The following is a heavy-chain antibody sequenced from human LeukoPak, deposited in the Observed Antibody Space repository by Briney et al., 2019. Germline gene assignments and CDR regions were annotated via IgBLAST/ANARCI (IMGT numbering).Heavy chain of an antibody. J-gene: IGHJ2*01. CDR1: GFTFRTYG. Sequence: GGSLRLSCEASGFTFRTYGMTWVRQAPGKGLVWVSGITGSSTWTYYADSVKGRFTISRDNSNNTLHLQMNSLRAEDTAIYYCARELVSLGTGYFDLWGRGTLVTVSS. D-gene: IGHD7-27*01. CDR2: ITGSSTWT. CDR3: ARELVSLGTGYFDL. V-gene: IGHV3-23*01.